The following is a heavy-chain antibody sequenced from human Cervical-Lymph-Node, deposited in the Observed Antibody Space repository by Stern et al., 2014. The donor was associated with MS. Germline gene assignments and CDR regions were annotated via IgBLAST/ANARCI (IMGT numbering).Heavy chain of an antibody. D-gene: IGHD2-2*02. Sequence: QVQLVQSGAEVKKPGSSVKVSCTASGGTFSGYSISWVRQAPGQGLEWLGGIIPMLDAANYAQRFQDRLTITVDKSTNTAYMELGSLTFEDTAVYYCARDYTGFDPWGRGTPVTVSS. CDR3: ARDYTGFDP. CDR1: GGTFSGYS. CDR2: IIPMLDAA. V-gene: IGHV1-69*06. J-gene: IGHJ5*02.